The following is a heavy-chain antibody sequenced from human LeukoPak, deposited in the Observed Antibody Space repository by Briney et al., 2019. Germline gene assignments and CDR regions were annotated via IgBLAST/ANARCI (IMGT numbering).Heavy chain of an antibody. J-gene: IGHJ4*02. D-gene: IGHD5-18*01. V-gene: IGHV3-7*01. CDR3: ARHLSGVTGYTYGRGIDY. Sequence: PGGSLRLSCAASGFTFSSYWISWVRQAPGKWLEWVANIKKDGSEKYHVDSVKGRFTISRDNAKTSQYMQMNSLRAEDTAVYYCARHLSGVTGYTYGRGIDYWGQGTRVTVSS. CDR1: GFTFSSYW. CDR2: IKKDGSEK.